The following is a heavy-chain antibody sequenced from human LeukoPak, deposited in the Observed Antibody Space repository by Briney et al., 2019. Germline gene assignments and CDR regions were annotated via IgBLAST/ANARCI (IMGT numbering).Heavy chain of an antibody. CDR1: GYTFTSYG. CDR3: ARDRSDAFDI. J-gene: IGHJ3*02. V-gene: IGHV1-18*01. CDR2: ISAYNGNT. Sequence: GASVKVSCKASGYTFTSYGISWVRQAPGQGLEWMGWISAYNGNTNYAQKFQGWVTMTRDTSISTAYMELSRLRSDDTAVYYCARDRSDAFDIWGQGTMVTVSS.